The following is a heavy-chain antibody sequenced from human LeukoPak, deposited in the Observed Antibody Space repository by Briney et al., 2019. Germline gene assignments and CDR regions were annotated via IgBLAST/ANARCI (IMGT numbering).Heavy chain of an antibody. Sequence: GRSLRLSCAAPGFTFSSYAMHWVRQAPGKGLEWVAVISYDGRNKYYADSVKGRFTLSRDNSQNTLYLQMNSLRADDTGVYYCARDREGAIDYYFYMDGWGTGTTVIISS. CDR3: ARDREGAIDYYFYMDG. CDR2: ISYDGRNK. J-gene: IGHJ6*03. CDR1: GFTFSSYA. V-gene: IGHV3-30*04. D-gene: IGHD1-26*01.